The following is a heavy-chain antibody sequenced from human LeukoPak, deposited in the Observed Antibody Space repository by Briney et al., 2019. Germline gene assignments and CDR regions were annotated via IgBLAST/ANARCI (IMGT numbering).Heavy chain of an antibody. V-gene: IGHV1-69*13. CDR1: GGTFSSYA. CDR3: AITEGLSGDYPPFDY. CDR2: IIPIFGTA. Sequence: SVKVSCKASGGTFSSYAISWVRQAPGQGPEWMGGIIPIFGTANYAQKFQGRVTITADESTSTAYMELSSLRSEDTAVYYCAITEGLSGDYPPFDYWGQGTLVIVSS. D-gene: IGHD4-17*01. J-gene: IGHJ4*02.